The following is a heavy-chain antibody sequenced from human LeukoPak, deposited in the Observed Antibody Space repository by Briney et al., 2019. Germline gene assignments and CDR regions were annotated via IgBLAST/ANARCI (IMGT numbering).Heavy chain of an antibody. J-gene: IGHJ2*01. Sequence: PSETLSLTCTVSGGSISRYYWSRIRQPPGKGLEWIGYKDYSGSTNYNRSLKSRVTISVDTSKNQFSLKLSSVTAADTAVYYCARVYYSSSYDYWYFDLWGRGTLVTVSS. CDR1: GGSISRYY. D-gene: IGHD6-13*01. CDR2: KDYSGST. CDR3: ARVYYSSSYDYWYFDL. V-gene: IGHV4-59*01.